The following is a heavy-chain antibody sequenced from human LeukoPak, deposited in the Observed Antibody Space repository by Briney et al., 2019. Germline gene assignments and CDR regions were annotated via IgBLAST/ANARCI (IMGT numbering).Heavy chain of an antibody. CDR1: GFTFDDYA. Sequence: PGGSLRLSCAASGFTFDDYAMHWVRQAPGKGLEWVSLISWDGGSAYYADSVKGRFTISRDNAKNSLYLQMNSLRAEDTAVYYCARGYSYGVGAFDIWGQGTMVTVSS. V-gene: IGHV3-43D*03. CDR2: ISWDGGSA. D-gene: IGHD5-18*01. J-gene: IGHJ3*02. CDR3: ARGYSYGVGAFDI.